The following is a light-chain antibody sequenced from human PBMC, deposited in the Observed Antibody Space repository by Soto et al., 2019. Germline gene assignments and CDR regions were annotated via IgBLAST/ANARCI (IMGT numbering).Light chain of an antibody. CDR2: EVS. V-gene: IGLV2-14*01. CDR3: SSYTASSALV. J-gene: IGLJ3*02. Sequence: QSALTQPASVSGSPGQSITISCTGTSTDVGRYKYVSWYQQHPGKVPKLIIYEVSNRPSGVSSRFSGSKSGNTASLTISGLQAEDEAHYFCSSYTASSALVFGGGTKLTVL. CDR1: STDVGRYKY.